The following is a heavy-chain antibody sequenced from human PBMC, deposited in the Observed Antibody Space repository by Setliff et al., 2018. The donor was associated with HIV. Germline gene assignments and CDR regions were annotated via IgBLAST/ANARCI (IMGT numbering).Heavy chain of an antibody. CDR2: INHSGSP. Sequence: SETLSLTCAVYGGSFSGYYWTWIRQPPGKGLEWIGEINHSGSPNYNPSLKSRVTISVDTSKNQFSLKLRSVTAADTAVYYCARLLVTRPGGAVSYFDLWGRGTLVTVSS. CDR3: ARLLVTRPGGAVSYFDL. CDR1: GGSFSGYY. J-gene: IGHJ2*01. D-gene: IGHD2-21*02. V-gene: IGHV4-34*01.